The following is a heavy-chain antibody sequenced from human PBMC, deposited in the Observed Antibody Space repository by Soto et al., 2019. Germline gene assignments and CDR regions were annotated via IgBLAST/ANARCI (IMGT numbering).Heavy chain of an antibody. J-gene: IGHJ4*02. D-gene: IGHD6-6*01. V-gene: IGHV4-30-2*01. CDR3: ARRISARTYYFDY. Sequence: QLQLQESGSGLVKPSQTLSLTCAVSGGSITTVGYSWSWIRQPPGKGLEWIGYIFHSGISYSNPSLKGRVTMSVDGSKNRFSLRLSSVTAPDTAVYYCARRISARTYYFDYWGQGTLVTVSS. CDR1: GGSITTVGYS. CDR2: IFHSGIS.